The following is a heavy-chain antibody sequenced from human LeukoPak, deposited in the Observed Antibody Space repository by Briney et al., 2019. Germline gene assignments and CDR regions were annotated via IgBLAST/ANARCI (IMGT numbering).Heavy chain of an antibody. CDR1: GYTLTELS. V-gene: IGHV1-24*01. J-gene: IGHJ4*02. Sequence: ASVKVSCKVSGYTLTELSMHWLRQAPGKGLEWMGGFDPEDGETIYAQKFQGRVTMTEDTSTDTAYMELSSLRSEDTAVYYCATDLTVDTAMVWFDYWGQGTLVTVSS. CDR2: FDPEDGET. D-gene: IGHD5-18*01. CDR3: ATDLTVDTAMVWFDY.